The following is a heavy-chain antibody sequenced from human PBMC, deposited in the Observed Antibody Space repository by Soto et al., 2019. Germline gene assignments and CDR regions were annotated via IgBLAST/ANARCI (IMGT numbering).Heavy chain of an antibody. V-gene: IGHV1-2*04. CDR3: ARGSMVRGVIRAFDY. J-gene: IGHJ4*02. CDR1: GYTFTGYY. D-gene: IGHD3-10*01. CDR2: INPNSGGT. Sequence: APVKVSCKASGYTFTGYYIHWVRQAPGQGLEWMGWINPNSGGTNYAQKFQGWVTMTRDTSISTAYMELSRLRSDDTAVYYCARGSMVRGVIRAFDYWGQGTLVTVSS.